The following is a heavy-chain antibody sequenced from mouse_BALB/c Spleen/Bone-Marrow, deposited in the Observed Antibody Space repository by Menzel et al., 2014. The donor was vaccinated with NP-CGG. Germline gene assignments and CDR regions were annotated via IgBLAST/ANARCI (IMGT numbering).Heavy chain of an antibody. Sequence: EVKLVESGAELVKPGASVKLSCTASGFNIKDTYMHWVKQRPEQGLEWIGMIDPANGNTKYDPKFQGKATIPADSSSNTAYLQLSSVTSEDTAGYYCAIYYYWSGLFAYWCQGTLVTGSA. CDR3: AIYYYWSGLFAY. CDR1: GFNIKDTY. V-gene: IGHV14-3*02. J-gene: IGHJ3*01. D-gene: IGHD1-1*01. CDR2: IDPANGNT.